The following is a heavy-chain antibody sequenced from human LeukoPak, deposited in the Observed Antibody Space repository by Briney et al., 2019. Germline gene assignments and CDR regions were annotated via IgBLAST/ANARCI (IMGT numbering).Heavy chain of an antibody. CDR2: IIPILGIA. CDR3: VAGSGDYYYYYGMDV. D-gene: IGHD6-13*01. CDR1: GYTFTNYG. Sequence: ASVKVSCKASGYTFTNYGISWVRQAPGQGLEWMGRIIPILGIANYAQKFQGRVTITADKSTSTAYMELSSLRSEDTAVYYCVAGSGDYYYYYGMDVWGQGTTVTVSS. V-gene: IGHV1-69*04. J-gene: IGHJ6*02.